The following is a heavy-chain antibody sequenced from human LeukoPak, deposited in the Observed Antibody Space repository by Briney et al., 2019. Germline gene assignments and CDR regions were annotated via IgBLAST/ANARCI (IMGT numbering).Heavy chain of an antibody. CDR1: GFTVSSNY. CDR2: IYSGGST. V-gene: IGHV3-53*01. J-gene: IGHJ4*02. D-gene: IGHD1-26*01. Sequence: GGSLRLSCAASGFTVSSNYMSWVRQAPGKGLEWVSVIYSGGSTYYADSVKGRFTISRDNSKNTLYLQMNSLRAEDTAVYYCARVRSGSSQPLFDYWGQGTLVTVSS. CDR3: ARVRSGSSQPLFDY.